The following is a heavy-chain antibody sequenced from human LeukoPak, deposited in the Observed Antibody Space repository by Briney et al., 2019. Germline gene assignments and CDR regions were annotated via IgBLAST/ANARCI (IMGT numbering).Heavy chain of an antibody. CDR1: GGSISSYY. D-gene: IGHD6-6*01. Sequence: PSETLSLTCTVSGGSISSYYWSWIRQPPGNGLEGIGYIYTSGSTNYNPSLKSRVTISVDTSKNQFSLKLSSVTAADTAVYYCARGRGSSAYYYYYYYMDVWGKGTTVTVSS. CDR3: ARGRGSSAYYYYYYYMDV. CDR2: IYTSGST. J-gene: IGHJ6*03. V-gene: IGHV4-4*09.